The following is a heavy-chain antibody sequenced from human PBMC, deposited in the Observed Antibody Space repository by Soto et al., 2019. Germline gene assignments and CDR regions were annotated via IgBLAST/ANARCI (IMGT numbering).Heavy chain of an antibody. Sequence: PSETLSLTCTVSGGSISNYYWGWIRQPPGKGLEWIGYVYYSGSTNYNPSLKSRVTISVDTSKNQFSLRLSSVTAADTAVYYCAKRYAGYFDPWGQGTLVTVSS. CDR2: VYYSGST. D-gene: IGHD5-12*01. J-gene: IGHJ5*02. CDR3: AKRYAGYFDP. V-gene: IGHV4-59*08. CDR1: GGSISNYY.